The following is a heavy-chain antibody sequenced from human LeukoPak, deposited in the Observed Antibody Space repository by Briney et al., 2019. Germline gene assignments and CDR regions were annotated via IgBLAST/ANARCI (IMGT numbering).Heavy chain of an antibody. D-gene: IGHD1-26*01. CDR1: GGSISSSSYY. CDR3: ARDLRSYGY. V-gene: IGHV4-39*07. Sequence: SETLSLTCTVSGGSISSSSYYWGWIRQPPGKGLEWIGSIYYSGSTYYNPSLKSRVTISVDTSKNQFSLKLSSVTAADTAVYYCARDLRSYGYWGQGTLVTVSS. J-gene: IGHJ4*02. CDR2: IYYSGST.